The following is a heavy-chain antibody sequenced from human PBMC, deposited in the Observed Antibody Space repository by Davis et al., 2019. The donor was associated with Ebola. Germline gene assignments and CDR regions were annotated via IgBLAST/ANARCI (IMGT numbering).Heavy chain of an antibody. V-gene: IGHV1-46*01. CDR3: VIITMT. CDR1: GDNFRTKY. Sequence: ASVKVSCKASGDNFRTKYVNWVRQASGHGLKWMGVINPNDGTTTYAQELRDRVTMTRDTSTSTVFLDMRNLAFDDTAVYYCVIITMTWGQGTLVTVPS. J-gene: IGHJ5*01. CDR2: INPNDGTT.